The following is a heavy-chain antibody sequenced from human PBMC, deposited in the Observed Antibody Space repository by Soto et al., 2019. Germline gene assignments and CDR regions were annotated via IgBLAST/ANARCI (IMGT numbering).Heavy chain of an antibody. CDR3: ARDPAWGSLDY. D-gene: IGHD7-27*01. Sequence: EVQLVESGGGLVQPGGSLRLSCAASGFTFSNSWMSWVRQAPGKGLEWVADINPVESEKYYVDSVKGRFTVSRDNANNSLYRQMNSLRVEDTALYYCARDPAWGSLDYWGLGTLVTVSS. CDR2: INPVESEK. CDR1: GFTFSNSW. V-gene: IGHV3-7*01. J-gene: IGHJ4*02.